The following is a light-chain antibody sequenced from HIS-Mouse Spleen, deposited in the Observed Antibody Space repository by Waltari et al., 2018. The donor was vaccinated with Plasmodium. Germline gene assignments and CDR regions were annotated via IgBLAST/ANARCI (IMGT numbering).Light chain of an antibody. CDR2: QDS. J-gene: IGLJ2*01. V-gene: IGLV3-1*01. CDR1: QFGYQY. Sequence: SYELTQPPSVSVSPGQTASITCSGDQFGYQYACWYQQKPGQAPVLVIYQDSKRPSGIPERFSGSNSGNTATLTISGTQAMDEADYYCQAWDSSTVVFGGGTKLTVL. CDR3: QAWDSSTVV.